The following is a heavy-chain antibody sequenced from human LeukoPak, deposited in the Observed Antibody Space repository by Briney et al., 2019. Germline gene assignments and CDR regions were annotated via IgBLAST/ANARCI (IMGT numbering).Heavy chain of an antibody. CDR1: GFTFSSYS. J-gene: IGHJ4*02. Sequence: GGSLRLSCAASGFTFSSYSMNWVRQAPGKGLEWVSSISSSSSYIYYADSVKGRFTISRDNAKNSLYLQMNSLRAEDTAVYYCASDIVGATYFDYWGQGTLVTVSS. CDR3: ASDIVGATYFDY. CDR2: ISSSSSYI. V-gene: IGHV3-21*01. D-gene: IGHD1-26*01.